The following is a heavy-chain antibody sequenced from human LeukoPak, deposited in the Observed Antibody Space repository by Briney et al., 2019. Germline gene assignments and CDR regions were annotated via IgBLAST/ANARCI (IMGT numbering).Heavy chain of an antibody. CDR2: IYTSGST. CDR3: ARDSAYSDYGDIPNWFDP. CDR1: GGSISSGSYY. J-gene: IGHJ5*02. V-gene: IGHV4-61*02. Sequence: SETLSLTCTVSGGSISSGSYYWSWIRPPAGKGLEWIGRIYTSGSTNYNPSLKSRVTISVDTSNNQFSQKLSSVTAADTAVHYCARDSAYSDYGDIPNWFDPWGQGTLVTVSS. D-gene: IGHD4-17*01.